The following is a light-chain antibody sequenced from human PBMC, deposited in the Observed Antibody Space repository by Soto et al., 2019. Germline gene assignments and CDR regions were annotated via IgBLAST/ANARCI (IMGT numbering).Light chain of an antibody. CDR3: QQYGSSPRIFT. CDR2: GAS. Sequence: EIVLTQSPDTLSLSPGERATLSCRASQTVTSNYLAWYQQQPGQAPRLLIYGASSRAAGISDRFSGSGSGTDFTLTISRLEPEDFAIYYCQQYGSSPRIFTFGPGTKVDIK. CDR1: QTVTSNY. V-gene: IGKV3-20*01. J-gene: IGKJ3*01.